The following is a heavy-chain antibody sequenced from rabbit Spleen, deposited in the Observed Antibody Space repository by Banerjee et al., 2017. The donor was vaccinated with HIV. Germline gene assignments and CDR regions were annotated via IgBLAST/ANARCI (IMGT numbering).Heavy chain of an antibody. CDR1: GFDFSSYG. J-gene: IGHJ4*01. D-gene: IGHD4-1*01. CDR3: VREVAAKFSL. Sequence: QEQLVESGGGLVKPGGSLKLSCKASGFDFSSYGVSWVRQAPGKGLEWIGYIDPVFGITYYANWVNGRFTISSHNAQNTLFLQLNSLTAADTATYFCVREVAAKFSLWGPGTLVTVS. V-gene: IGHV1S47*01. CDR2: IDPVFGIT.